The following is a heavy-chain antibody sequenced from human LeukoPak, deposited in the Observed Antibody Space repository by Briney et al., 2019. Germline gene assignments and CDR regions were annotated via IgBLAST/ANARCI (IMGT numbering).Heavy chain of an antibody. CDR2: IYHSGST. D-gene: IGHD7-27*01. J-gene: IGHJ4*02. V-gene: IGHV4-38-2*02. CDR3: AREVWIHWGFDY. Sequence: SETLSLTCTVSGYSISSGYYWGWIRQPPGKGLEWIGSIYHSGSTYYNPSLKSRVTISVDTSKNQFSLKQSSVTAADTAVYYCAREVWIHWGFDYWGQGTLVTVSS. CDR1: GYSISSGYY.